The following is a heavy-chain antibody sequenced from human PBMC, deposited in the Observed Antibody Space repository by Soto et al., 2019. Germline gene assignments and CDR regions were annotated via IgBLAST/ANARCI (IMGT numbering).Heavy chain of an antibody. V-gene: IGHV4-59*08. CDR2: IYYSGST. CDR1: GGSISSYY. D-gene: IGHD1-1*01. J-gene: IGHJ5*02. Sequence: SETLSLTCTVSGGSISSYYWSWIRQPPGKGLEWIGYIYYSGSTNYNPSLKSRVTISVDTSKNQFSLKLSSVTAADTAVYYCARHKLTTGRSDWFDPWGQGTLVTVSS. CDR3: ARHKLTTGRSDWFDP.